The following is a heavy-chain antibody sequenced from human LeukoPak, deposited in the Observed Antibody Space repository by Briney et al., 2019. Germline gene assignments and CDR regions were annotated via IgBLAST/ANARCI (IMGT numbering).Heavy chain of an antibody. V-gene: IGHV3-23*01. J-gene: IGHJ4*02. Sequence: GGSLRLSCAASGFTFSSYAVSWVRQAPGKGLEWVSAISGSGGSTYYADSVKGRFTISRDNSKNTLYLQMNSLRAEDTAVYYCSTNHLVVPAAIEVFDYWGQGTLVTVSS. CDR2: ISGSGGST. D-gene: IGHD2-2*02. CDR1: GFTFSSYA. CDR3: STNHLVVPAAIEVFDY.